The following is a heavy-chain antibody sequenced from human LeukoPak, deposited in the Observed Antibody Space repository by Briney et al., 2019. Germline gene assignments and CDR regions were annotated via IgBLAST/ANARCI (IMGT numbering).Heavy chain of an antibody. V-gene: IGHV4-34*01. CDR2: INHSGST. D-gene: IGHD3-10*01. CDR3: ARHRFGSGSYFFDY. CDR1: GGSFSGYY. J-gene: IGHJ4*02. Sequence: PSETLSLTCAVYGGSFSGYYWSWIRQPPGKGLEWIGEINHSGSTNYNPSLKSRVTISVDTSKNQFSLKLSSVTAADTAVYYCARHRFGSGSYFFDYRGQGTLVTVSS.